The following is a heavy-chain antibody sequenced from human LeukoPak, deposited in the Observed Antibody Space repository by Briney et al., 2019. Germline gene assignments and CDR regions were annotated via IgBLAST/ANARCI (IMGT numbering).Heavy chain of an antibody. V-gene: IGHV4-61*08. J-gene: IGHJ4*02. Sequence: PSETLSLPCTVSGVSFSSGDYYRSWIRQPPGKGLEWIGYMYNSGTTNYNPSLKSRVTISVDTSKNQFSLKLSSVTAADTAVYYCARDSMTYSSTFDYWGQGTMVTVSS. CDR1: GVSFSSGDYY. CDR3: ARDSMTYSSTFDY. CDR2: MYNSGTT. D-gene: IGHD2/OR15-2a*01.